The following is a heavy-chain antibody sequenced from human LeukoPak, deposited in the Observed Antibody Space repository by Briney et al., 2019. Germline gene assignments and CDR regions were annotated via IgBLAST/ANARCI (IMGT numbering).Heavy chain of an antibody. CDR1: GFTFSSYS. D-gene: IGHD2-8*01. Sequence: GGSLRLSCAGSGFTFSSYSMNWVRQAPGKGLEWVSSISSSSSYIYYADSVKGRFTISRDNAKNSLYLQTNSLRAEDTAVYYCARGYCTNGVCYLPWFDPWGQGTLVTVSS. V-gene: IGHV3-21*01. CDR3: ARGYCTNGVCYLPWFDP. CDR2: ISSSSSYI. J-gene: IGHJ5*02.